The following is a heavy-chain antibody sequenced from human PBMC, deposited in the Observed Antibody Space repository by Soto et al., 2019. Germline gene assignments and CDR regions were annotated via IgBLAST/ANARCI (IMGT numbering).Heavy chain of an antibody. CDR1: GGSISSSSYY. J-gene: IGHJ6*02. D-gene: IGHD6-6*01. CDR3: AGEQLGNYYGMDV. Sequence: SETLSLTCTVSGGSISSSSYYWGWIRQPPGKGLEWIGSIYYSGSTYYNPSLKSRVTISVDTSKNQFSLKLSSVTAADTAVYYCAGEQLGNYYGMDVWGQGTTVTVSS. CDR2: IYYSGST. V-gene: IGHV4-39*01.